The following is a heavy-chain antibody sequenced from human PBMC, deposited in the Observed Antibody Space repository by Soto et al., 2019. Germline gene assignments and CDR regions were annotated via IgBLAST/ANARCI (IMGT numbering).Heavy chain of an antibody. CDR1: GYTFTSYA. J-gene: IGHJ4*02. CDR3: ARDYGTRGYCFDY. CDR2: INAGNGNT. D-gene: IGHD1-26*01. V-gene: IGHV1-3*01. Sequence: QVQLVQSGAEVKKPGASVKVSCKASGYTFTSYAMHWVRQAPGQRLEWMGWINAGNGNTKYSQKFQGRVTITRDTSASTAYMELSSLRSEDTAVYYCARDYGTRGYCFDYWGQGTLVTVSS.